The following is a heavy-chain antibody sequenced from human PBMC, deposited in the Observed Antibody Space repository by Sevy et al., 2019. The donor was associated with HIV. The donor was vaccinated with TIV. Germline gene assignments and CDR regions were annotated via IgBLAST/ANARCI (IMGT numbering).Heavy chain of an antibody. CDR1: GFTFSSYA. J-gene: IGHJ6*02. V-gene: IGHV3-53*01. Sequence: GGSLRLSCAASGFTFSSYAMSWVRQAPGKGLEWVSVIYSGGSKYYADSVKGRFTISRDNSKNTLYLQMNSLRAEDTAVYYCVLIVGATTGYYYYYGMDVWGQGTTVTVSS. CDR3: VLIVGATTGYYYYYGMDV. D-gene: IGHD1-26*01. CDR2: IYSGGSK.